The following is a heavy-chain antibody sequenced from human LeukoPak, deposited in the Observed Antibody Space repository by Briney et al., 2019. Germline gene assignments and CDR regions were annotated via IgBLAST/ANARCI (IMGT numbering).Heavy chain of an antibody. CDR3: VKDLFGTGSTSRGFDS. J-gene: IGHJ4*02. Sequence: GGSLRLSCSASGFTFSTYTMHWVRQAPGKGLEYVSAVSSSGGSTYYADSVKGRLTISRDNSRNTLYLQMSSLRTKDTAVYYCVKDLFGTGSTSRGFDSWGQGTLVTVSS. CDR2: VSSSGGST. V-gene: IGHV3-64D*06. D-gene: IGHD2-2*01. CDR1: GFTFSTYT.